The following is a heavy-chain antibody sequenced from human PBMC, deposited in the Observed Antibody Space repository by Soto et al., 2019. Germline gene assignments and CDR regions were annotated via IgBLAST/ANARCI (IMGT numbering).Heavy chain of an antibody. Sequence: QVQLVQSGAEVKKPGSSVKVSCKASGGTFSSYAISWVRQAPGQGLEWMGGIIPIFGTANYAQKFQGRVTITADESTRTAYLDLSRLRSEDTAVYYCARDRTLRSGYDSWFDPWGQGTLVTVSS. J-gene: IGHJ5*02. V-gene: IGHV1-69*01. D-gene: IGHD5-12*01. CDR3: ARDRTLRSGYDSWFDP. CDR1: GGTFSSYA. CDR2: IIPIFGTA.